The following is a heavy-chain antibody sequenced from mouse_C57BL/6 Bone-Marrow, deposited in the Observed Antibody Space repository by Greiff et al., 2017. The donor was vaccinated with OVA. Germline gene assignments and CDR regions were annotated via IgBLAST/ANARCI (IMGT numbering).Heavy chain of an antibody. J-gene: IGHJ2*01. CDR1: GFTFSSYG. V-gene: IGHV5-6*01. CDR3: ARHGLGPFDY. Sequence: EVKLVESGGDLVKPGGSLKLSCAASGFTFSSYGMSWVRQTPDKRLEWVATISSGGSYTYYPASVKGRFTISRDNAKNTLYLQMSSLKSEDTAMYYCARHGLGPFDYWGQGTTLTVSS. CDR2: ISSGGSYT. D-gene: IGHD4-1*01.